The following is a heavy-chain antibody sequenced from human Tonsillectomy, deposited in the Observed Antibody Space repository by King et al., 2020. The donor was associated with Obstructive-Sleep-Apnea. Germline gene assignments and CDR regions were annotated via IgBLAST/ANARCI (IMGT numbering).Heavy chain of an antibody. CDR2: ISSSSSTI. Sequence: VQLVESGGGLVQPGGSLRLSCAASGFTFSSYSMNWVRQAPGKGLEWVSYISSSSSTIYYADFVKGRFTISRDNAKNSLYLQMNSLRAEDTAVYYCAREDDSSGYYIYGMDVWGQGTTVTVSS. CDR1: GFTFSSYS. V-gene: IGHV3-48*04. D-gene: IGHD3-22*01. CDR3: AREDDSSGYYIYGMDV. J-gene: IGHJ6*02.